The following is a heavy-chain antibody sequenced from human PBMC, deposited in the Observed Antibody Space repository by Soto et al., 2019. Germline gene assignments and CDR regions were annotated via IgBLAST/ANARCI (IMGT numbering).Heavy chain of an antibody. V-gene: IGHV1-8*01. Sequence: ASVKVSCKASGYTFTSYDINWVRQATGQGLEWMGWMNPNSGNTGYAQKFQGRATMTRNTSISTAYMELSSLRSEDTAVYYCARGIGVRYYDILTGYYSAPNDAFDIWGQGTMVTVSS. D-gene: IGHD3-9*01. CDR2: MNPNSGNT. CDR1: GYTFTSYD. J-gene: IGHJ3*02. CDR3: ARGIGVRYYDILTGYYSAPNDAFDI.